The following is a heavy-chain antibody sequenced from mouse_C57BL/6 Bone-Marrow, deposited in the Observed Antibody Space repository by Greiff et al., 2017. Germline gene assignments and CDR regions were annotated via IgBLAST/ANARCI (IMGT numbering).Heavy chain of an antibody. D-gene: IGHD2-3*01. J-gene: IGHJ3*01. CDR1: GYSFTGYY. CDR3: ARGGWLLRSWFAY. V-gene: IGHV1-42*01. CDR2: INPSTGGT. Sequence: VQLQQSGPELVKPGASVKISCKASGYSFTGYYMNWVKQSPEKSLEWIGEINPSTGGTTYNQKFTAKATLTVDQSSSTAYMQLKSLTSEDSAVYYCARGGWLLRSWFAYWGQGTLVTVSA.